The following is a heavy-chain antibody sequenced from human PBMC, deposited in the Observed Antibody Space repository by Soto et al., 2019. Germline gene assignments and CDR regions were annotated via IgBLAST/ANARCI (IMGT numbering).Heavy chain of an antibody. J-gene: IGHJ5*02. Sequence: QVQLVQSGAEVKKPGSSLKVSCKASGGTFSSYAISWVRQAPGQGLEWMGGIIPIFGTANYAQKFQGRITITADKSTSPASMELSSLRSEDTAVYYCASRAYDFWSGYSNWFDPWGKGTLVTVSS. CDR1: GGTFSSYA. CDR3: ASRAYDFWSGYSNWFDP. CDR2: IIPIFGTA. D-gene: IGHD3-3*01. V-gene: IGHV1-69*06.